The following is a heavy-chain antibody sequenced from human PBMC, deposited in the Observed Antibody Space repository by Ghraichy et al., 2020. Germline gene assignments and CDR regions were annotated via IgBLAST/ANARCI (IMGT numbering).Heavy chain of an antibody. CDR3: ARESGWGYGFWSGSDAFDI. CDR2: ISAYNGNT. J-gene: IGHJ3*02. Sequence: ASVKVSCKASGYTFTSYGISWVRQAPGQGLEWMGWISAYNGNTNYAQKLQGRVTMTTDTSTSTAYMVLRSLRSDDTAVYYCARESGWGYGFWSGSDAFDIWGQGTMVTVSS. CDR1: GYTFTSYG. D-gene: IGHD3-3*01. V-gene: IGHV1-18*01.